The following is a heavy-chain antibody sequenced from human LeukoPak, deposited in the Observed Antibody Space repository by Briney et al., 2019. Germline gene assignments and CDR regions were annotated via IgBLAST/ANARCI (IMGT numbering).Heavy chain of an antibody. J-gene: IGHJ4*02. CDR2: INPNSGGT. CDR3: ARGGYSGYDTYDY. CDR1: GGTFSSYA. V-gene: IGHV1-2*02. D-gene: IGHD5-12*01. Sequence: ASVKVSCKASGGTFSSYAISWVRQAPGQGLEWMGWINPNSGGTNYAQEFQGRVTMTRDTSISTAYMELSRLRSDDTAVYYCARGGYSGYDTYDYWGQGTLVTVSS.